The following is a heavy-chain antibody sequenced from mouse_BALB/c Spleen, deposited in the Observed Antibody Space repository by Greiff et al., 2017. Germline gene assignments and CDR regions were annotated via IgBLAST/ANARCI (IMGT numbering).Heavy chain of an antibody. D-gene: IGHD2-4*01. V-gene: IGHV8-12*01. CDR3: ARYYDYDWYFDV. J-gene: IGHJ1*01. Sequence: QVTLKVSGPGILQPSQTLSLTCSFSGFSLSTSGMGVSWIRQPSGKGLEWLAHIYWDDDKRYNPSLKSRLTISKDTSSNQVFLKITSVDTADTATYYCARYYDYDWYFDVWGAGTTVTVSS. CDR2: IYWDDDK. CDR1: GFSLSTSGMG.